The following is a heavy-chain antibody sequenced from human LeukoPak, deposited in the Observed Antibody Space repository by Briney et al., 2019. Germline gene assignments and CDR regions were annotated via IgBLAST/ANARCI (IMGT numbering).Heavy chain of an antibody. Sequence: SETLSLTCTVSGGSISSYYWSWIRQPAGKGLEWIGRIYTSGSTNYNPTLKSRVTMSVDTSKNQFSLKLSSVTAADTAVYYCATGVTTVTPVGYYYYYMDVWGKGTTVTVSS. CDR3: ATGVTTVTPVGYYYYYMDV. CDR2: IYTSGST. CDR1: GGSISSYY. D-gene: IGHD4-11*01. J-gene: IGHJ6*03. V-gene: IGHV4-4*07.